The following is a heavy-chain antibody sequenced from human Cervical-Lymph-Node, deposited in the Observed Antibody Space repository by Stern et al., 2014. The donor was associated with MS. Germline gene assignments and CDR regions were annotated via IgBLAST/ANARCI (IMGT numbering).Heavy chain of an antibody. CDR1: GYTFTNNW. Sequence: EVQLEESGAEVKKPGESLKISCKGSGYTFTNNWIAWVRQMPGKGLEWMGIIYPDDSDIRYSPSLQGQVTISADKSIITASLQWSSLKAADSAVYYCARPPPRRKWDDPNYGMDVWGQGTTVTVSS. CDR3: ARPPPRRKWDDPNYGMDV. V-gene: IGHV5-51*03. CDR2: IYPDDSDI. D-gene: IGHD1-1*01. J-gene: IGHJ6*02.